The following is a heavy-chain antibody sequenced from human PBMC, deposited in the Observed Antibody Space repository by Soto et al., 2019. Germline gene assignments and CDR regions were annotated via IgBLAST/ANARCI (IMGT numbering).Heavy chain of an antibody. Sequence: SETLSLTCTVSGGSLSSSSYYWGWIRQPPGKGLEWIGSIYYSGSTYYNPSLKSRVTISVDTSKNQFSLKLSSVTAADMAVYYCARLQLWLGKYFAYWGQGTLDTVSS. CDR3: ARLQLWLGKYFAY. CDR1: GGSLSSSSYY. V-gene: IGHV4-39*01. D-gene: IGHD5-18*01. J-gene: IGHJ4*02. CDR2: IYYSGST.